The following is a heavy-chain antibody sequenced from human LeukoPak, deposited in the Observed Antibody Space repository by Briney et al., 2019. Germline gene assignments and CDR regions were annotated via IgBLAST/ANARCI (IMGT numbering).Heavy chain of an antibody. CDR1: GYTFTGYY. Sequence: ASVKVSCKASGYTFTGYYMHWVRQAPGQGLEWMGWINPNSGGTNYAQKFQGRVTMTRDMSTSTVYMELSSLRSEDTAVYYCARANARFQRAGFDPWGQGTLVTVSS. CDR2: INPNSGGT. J-gene: IGHJ5*02. D-gene: IGHD6-25*01. V-gene: IGHV1-2*02. CDR3: ARANARFQRAGFDP.